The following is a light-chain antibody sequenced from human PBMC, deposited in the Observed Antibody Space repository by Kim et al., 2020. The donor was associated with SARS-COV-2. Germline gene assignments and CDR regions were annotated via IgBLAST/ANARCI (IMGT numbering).Light chain of an antibody. V-gene: IGKV1-13*02. Sequence: SVGDRVTITCRASQDISSALAWYQQKPGKAPKLRIYGASSLQSGVPSRFSGSGSETDFTLTITSLQPEDFATYFCQQFKSFPQITFGGGTKVDIK. J-gene: IGKJ4*01. CDR2: GAS. CDR3: QQFKSFPQIT. CDR1: QDISSA.